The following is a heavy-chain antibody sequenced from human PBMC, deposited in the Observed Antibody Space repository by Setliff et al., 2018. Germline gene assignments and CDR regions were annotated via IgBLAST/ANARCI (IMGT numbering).Heavy chain of an antibody. V-gene: IGHV5-51*01. Sequence: PGESLKISCKGSGYSFSNYWIGWVRQMSGKGLEWMGIIYPADSDTRYSPSFQGQVTISADKSILTAFLQWTYLKASDSAMYYCARLGRNNSAPPGDYWGQGTLVTVSS. CDR1: GYSFSNYW. CDR2: IYPADSDT. J-gene: IGHJ4*02. CDR3: ARLGRNNSAPPGDY. D-gene: IGHD6-25*01.